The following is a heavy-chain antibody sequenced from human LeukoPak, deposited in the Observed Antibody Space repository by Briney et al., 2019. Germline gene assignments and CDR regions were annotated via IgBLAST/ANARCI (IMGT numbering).Heavy chain of an antibody. CDR3: ARVDCSSTSCYDRFFDY. CDR2: INHSGST. V-gene: IGHV4-34*01. Sequence: SETLSLTCAVYGGSFSGYYWSWMRHPPGKGLEWIGEINHSGSTNYNPSLKSRVTISVDTPKNQFSLKLSSVTAADTAVYYCARVDCSSTSCYDRFFDYWGQGTLVTVSS. D-gene: IGHD2-2*01. CDR1: GGSFSGYY. J-gene: IGHJ4*02.